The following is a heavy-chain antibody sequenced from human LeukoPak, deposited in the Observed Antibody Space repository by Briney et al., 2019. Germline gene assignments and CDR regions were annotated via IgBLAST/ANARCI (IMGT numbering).Heavy chain of an antibody. D-gene: IGHD6-13*01. CDR2: ISYDGSNK. CDR1: GFTFSSYG. CDR3: AREGMEEQQLVAFDI. Sequence: GGSLRLSCAASGFTFSSYGMHWVRQAPGKGLEWVAVISYDGSNKYYADSVKGRFTISRDNSKNTLYLQMNSLRAEDTAVYYCAREGMEEQQLVAFDIWGQGTMVTVSS. J-gene: IGHJ3*02. V-gene: IGHV3-30*03.